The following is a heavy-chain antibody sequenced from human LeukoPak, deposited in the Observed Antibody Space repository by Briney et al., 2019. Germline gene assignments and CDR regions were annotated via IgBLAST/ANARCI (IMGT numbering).Heavy chain of an antibody. Sequence: GGSPRLSCAASGFTFSSYAMSWVRQAPGKGLEWVSAISGSGGSTYYADSVKGRFTISRDNSKNTLYLQMNSLRAEDTAVYYCAKDQGSDSSGYYPDYWGQGTLVTVSS. J-gene: IGHJ4*02. V-gene: IGHV3-23*01. CDR3: AKDQGSDSSGYYPDY. CDR2: ISGSGGST. D-gene: IGHD3-22*01. CDR1: GFTFSSYA.